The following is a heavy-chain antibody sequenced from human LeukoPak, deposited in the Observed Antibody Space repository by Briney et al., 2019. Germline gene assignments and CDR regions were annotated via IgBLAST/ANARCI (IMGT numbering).Heavy chain of an antibody. Sequence: GGSLRPSCAASGFTVSSYYMNWVRQAPGKELEWVSVIYTGGGRYYADSVRGRFTISRDTSENMVFLQMNSLRVEDTAVYYCARVLRYCSGGNCYSGGLGYMDVWGKGTTVTISS. CDR1: GFTVSSYY. CDR3: ARVLRYCSGGNCYSGGLGYMDV. CDR2: IYTGGGR. J-gene: IGHJ6*03. V-gene: IGHV3-53*01. D-gene: IGHD2-15*01.